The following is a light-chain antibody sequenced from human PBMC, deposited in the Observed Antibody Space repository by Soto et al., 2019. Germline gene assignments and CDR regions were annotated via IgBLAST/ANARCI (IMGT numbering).Light chain of an antibody. Sequence: EIVLTQSPGTLSLSPGERATLSCRASQSVSSSYLAWYQQKPGQPPRLLFYVASSRATGIPDRFSGSGSGTDFTLTISRLEPEDFAVYYCQQYGSSPWTFGQGTKVEIK. CDR3: QQYGSSPWT. V-gene: IGKV3-20*01. J-gene: IGKJ1*01. CDR1: QSVSSSY. CDR2: VAS.